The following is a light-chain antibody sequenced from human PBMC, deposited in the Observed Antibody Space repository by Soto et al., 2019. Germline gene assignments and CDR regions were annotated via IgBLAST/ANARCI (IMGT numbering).Light chain of an antibody. CDR2: QVS. J-gene: IGKJ1*01. Sequence: EIVLTQTPLSSPVTLGQPASISCRSSQNLVYSDGNTYLIWVQQRPGQAPRLLIYQVSNRFSGVPARFSGSGAGTDFTLTISRVEAEDVGIYSCVQFSNFPRTFGQGTKVEIK. CDR3: VQFSNFPRT. V-gene: IGKV2-24*01. CDR1: QNLVYSDGNTY.